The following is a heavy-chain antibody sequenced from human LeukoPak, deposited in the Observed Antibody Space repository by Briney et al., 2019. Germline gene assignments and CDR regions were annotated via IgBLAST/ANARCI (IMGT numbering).Heavy chain of an antibody. Sequence: ASVKVSCKVSGYTLTELSMHWVRQAPGKGLEWMGGFDPEDGETIYAQKFQGRVTMTEDTSTDTAYMELSSLRSEDTAVYYCATGPSAVAGYYFDYWGQGTLVTVSS. CDR2: FDPEDGET. D-gene: IGHD6-19*01. CDR3: ATGPSAVAGYYFDY. V-gene: IGHV1-24*01. CDR1: GYTLTELS. J-gene: IGHJ4*02.